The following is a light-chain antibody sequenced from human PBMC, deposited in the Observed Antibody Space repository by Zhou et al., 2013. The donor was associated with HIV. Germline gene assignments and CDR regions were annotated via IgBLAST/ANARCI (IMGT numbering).Light chain of an antibody. J-gene: IGKJ4*01. CDR2: KAS. Sequence: DIQMTQSPSTLSASVGERITITCRATQTISSRLAWYQQKPGKAPKLLIHKASTLVGGVPSRFSGSESGTEFTLTISSLQPDDFASYYCLQDYNYPPTFGGGTKVEIK. V-gene: IGKV1-5*03. CDR1: QTISSR. CDR3: LQDYNYPPT.